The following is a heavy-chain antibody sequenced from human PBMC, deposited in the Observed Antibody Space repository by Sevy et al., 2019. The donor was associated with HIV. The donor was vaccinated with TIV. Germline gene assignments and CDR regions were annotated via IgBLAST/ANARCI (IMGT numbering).Heavy chain of an antibody. V-gene: IGHV6-1*01. D-gene: IGHD1-20*01. CDR3: ARDGLTYGGMDV. Sequence: KQSLTVSLTCAISGDSVSSNNAAWNWIRQSPSRVLEWLGRTFCRSNWYNDYAVSVKGRITINPDTSKNQLSRQLTSVTPEDTAVYYCARDGLTYGGMDVWGQGTTVTVSS. CDR1: GDSVSSNNAA. CDR2: TFCRSNWYN. J-gene: IGHJ6*02.